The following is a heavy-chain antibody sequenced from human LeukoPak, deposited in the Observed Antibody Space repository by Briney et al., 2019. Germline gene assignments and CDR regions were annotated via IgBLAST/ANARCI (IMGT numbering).Heavy chain of an antibody. CDR1: GGSISSGDYY. CDR3: ARDQTRGGYLLFDY. V-gene: IGHV4-30-4*01. Sequence: PSETLSLTCTVSGGSISSGDYYWSWIRQPPGKGLEWIGYIYYSGSTYYNPSLKSRVTISVDTSKNQFSLKLSSVTAADTAVYYCARDQTRGGYLLFDYWGQGTLVTVSS. J-gene: IGHJ4*02. CDR2: IYYSGST. D-gene: IGHD5-12*01.